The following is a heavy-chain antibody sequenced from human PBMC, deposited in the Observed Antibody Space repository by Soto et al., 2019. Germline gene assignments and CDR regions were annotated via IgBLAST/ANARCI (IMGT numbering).Heavy chain of an antibody. J-gene: IGHJ4*02. V-gene: IGHV1-8*01. CDR1: GYTFTSYD. Sequence: QVQLVQSGAEVKKPGASVKVSCKASGYTFTSYDINWVRQATGQGLEWMGWMNHNSGNTGYAQKFQGRVTMTRNTSISTAYMGLSRLRSEDTAVYYCARVRSLGLGAYYGFWSGCYGYWGQGTLVTVSS. D-gene: IGHD3-3*01. CDR2: MNHNSGNT. CDR3: ARVRSLGLGAYYGFWSGCYGY.